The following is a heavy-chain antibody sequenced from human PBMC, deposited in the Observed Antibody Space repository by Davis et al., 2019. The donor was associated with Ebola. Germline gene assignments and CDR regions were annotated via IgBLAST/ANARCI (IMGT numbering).Heavy chain of an antibody. Sequence: SGSTLVNSTPSLSLTCTFSGFSLSTSGMCVSWIRQPPGKVLEWLARIDWDDDKYYSTSLKTRLTISKDTSKNQVVLTMTNMDPVDTATYYCARSLVTMVRGVITRSYYYYGMDVWGQGTTVTVSS. CDR3: ARSLVTMVRGVITRSYYYYGMDV. V-gene: IGHV2-70*11. CDR1: GFSLSTSGMC. J-gene: IGHJ6*02. D-gene: IGHD3-10*01. CDR2: IDWDDDK.